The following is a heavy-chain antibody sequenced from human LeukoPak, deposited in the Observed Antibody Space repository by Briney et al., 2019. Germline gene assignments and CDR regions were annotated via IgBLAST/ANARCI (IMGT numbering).Heavy chain of an antibody. J-gene: IGHJ5*02. V-gene: IGHV1-2*02. CDR1: GYTFTGYY. Sequence: ASVKVSWKASGYTFTGYYMHWVRQAPGQGLEWMGWINPNSGGTNYAQKFQGRVTMTRDTSISTAYMELSRLRSDDTAVYYCASEIAVAETGDWFDPWGQGTLVTVSS. CDR2: INPNSGGT. D-gene: IGHD6-19*01. CDR3: ASEIAVAETGDWFDP.